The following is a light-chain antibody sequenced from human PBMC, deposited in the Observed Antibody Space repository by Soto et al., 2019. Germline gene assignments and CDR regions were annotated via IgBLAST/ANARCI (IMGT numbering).Light chain of an antibody. J-gene: IGLJ1*01. CDR1: SSDVGGYNY. V-gene: IGLV2-14*01. CDR2: DVS. CDR3: SSYTSSSLEV. Sequence: QSALTQPASVSGSPGQSIAISCTGTSSDVGGYNYVSWYQQHPGKTPNLMIYDVSNRPSGVSNRFSGSKSGNTASLTISGLQAEDEADYYCSSYTSSSLEVFGTGTKLTVL.